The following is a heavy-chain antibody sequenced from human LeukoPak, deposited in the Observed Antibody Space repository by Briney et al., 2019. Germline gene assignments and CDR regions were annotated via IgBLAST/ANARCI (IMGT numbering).Heavy chain of an antibody. V-gene: IGHV1-46*01. CDR2: INPNGGST. J-gene: IGHJ6*03. Sequence: ASVKVSCKASGYTFTSYYMHWVRQAPGQGLEWMGIINPNGGSTSYAQKFQGRVTMSRDTSTSTVYLELSSLRAEDTAVYYCASGCYDSSGYYYYMDVWGKGTTVTISS. CDR1: GYTFTSYY. D-gene: IGHD3-22*01. CDR3: ASGCYDSSGYYYYMDV.